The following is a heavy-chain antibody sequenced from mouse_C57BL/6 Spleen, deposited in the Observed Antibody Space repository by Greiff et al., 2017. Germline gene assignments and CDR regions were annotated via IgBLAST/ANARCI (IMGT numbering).Heavy chain of an antibody. CDR1: GYAFSSSW. CDR2: IYPGDGDT. CDR3: ARHYYGSSSYWYVDV. J-gene: IGHJ1*03. D-gene: IGHD1-1*01. Sequence: VQLQQSGPELVKPGASVKISCKASGYAFSSSWMNWVKQRPGKGLEWIGRIYPGDGDTNYNGKFKGKATLTADKSSSTAYMQLSSLTSEDSAVYFCARHYYGSSSYWYVDVWGTGTTVTVSS. V-gene: IGHV1-82*01.